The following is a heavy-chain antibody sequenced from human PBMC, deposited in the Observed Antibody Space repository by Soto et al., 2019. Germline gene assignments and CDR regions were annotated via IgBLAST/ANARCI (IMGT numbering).Heavy chain of an antibody. J-gene: IGHJ4*02. CDR1: GFTFSSYA. CDR2: ISYDGSNK. D-gene: IGHD3-10*01. Sequence: GGSLRLSCAASGFTFSSYAMHWVRQAPGKGLEWVAVISYDGSNKYYADSVKGRFTISRDNSKNTLYLQMNSLRAEDTAVYYCARDKLLPTGGYFDYWGQGTLVTVSS. V-gene: IGHV3-30-3*01. CDR3: ARDKLLPTGGYFDY.